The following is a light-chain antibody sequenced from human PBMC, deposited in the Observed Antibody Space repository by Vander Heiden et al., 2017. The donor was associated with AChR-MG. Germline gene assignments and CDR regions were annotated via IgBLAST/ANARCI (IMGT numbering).Light chain of an antibody. Sequence: EIVLTQSPDTLSLSPGERATLSCRASQSVSSSYLAWYQQKPGQAPRLLIYGASSRATGIPDRFSGSGSGTDFTLTISRLEPEGFAVYYCQQYGSSPYTFGQGTKLEIK. J-gene: IGKJ2*01. CDR1: QSVSSSY. V-gene: IGKV3-20*01. CDR2: GAS. CDR3: QQYGSSPYT.